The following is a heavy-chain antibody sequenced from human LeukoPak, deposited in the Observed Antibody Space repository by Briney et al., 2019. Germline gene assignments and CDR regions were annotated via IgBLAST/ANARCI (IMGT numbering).Heavy chain of an antibody. CDR1: GFTFSSYE. Sequence: PGGSLRLSCAASGFTFSSYEMNWVRQAPGKGLEWVSYISSSGSTIYYADSVKGRFTISRDNTKNTLYLQMNSLRADDTAVYFCAKGGYDYVEVGYFDYWGQGTVVTVSS. J-gene: IGHJ4*02. D-gene: IGHD5-12*01. CDR3: AKGGYDYVEVGYFDY. CDR2: ISSSGSTI. V-gene: IGHV3-48*03.